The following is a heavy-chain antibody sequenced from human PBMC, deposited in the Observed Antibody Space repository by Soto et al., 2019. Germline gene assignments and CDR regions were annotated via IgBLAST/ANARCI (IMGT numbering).Heavy chain of an antibody. Sequence: GASVKVSCKASGGTFSSYGISWVRQAPGQGLEWMGGINPNSGGTNYAQKFQGWVTMTRDTSISTAYMELSRLRSDDTAVYYCARGGRIPFVTFLYFDFWGQGTLVTVSS. J-gene: IGHJ4*02. CDR3: ARGGRIPFVTFLYFDF. D-gene: IGHD3-16*01. V-gene: IGHV1-2*04. CDR1: GGTFSSYG. CDR2: INPNSGGT.